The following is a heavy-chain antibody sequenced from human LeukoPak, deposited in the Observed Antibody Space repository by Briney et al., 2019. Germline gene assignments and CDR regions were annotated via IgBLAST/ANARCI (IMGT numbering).Heavy chain of an antibody. D-gene: IGHD3-3*01. CDR2: ISSSSSYI. Sequence: GGSLRLSCAASGFTFSSYTMNWVRQAPGKGLEWVSSISSSSSYIYYVDSVKGRFTISRDNAKKSLYLQMNSLRAEDTAVYYCAKDGTIFGVVIRYMDVWGKGTTVTVSS. CDR1: GFTFSSYT. V-gene: IGHV3-21*04. J-gene: IGHJ6*03. CDR3: AKDGTIFGVVIRYMDV.